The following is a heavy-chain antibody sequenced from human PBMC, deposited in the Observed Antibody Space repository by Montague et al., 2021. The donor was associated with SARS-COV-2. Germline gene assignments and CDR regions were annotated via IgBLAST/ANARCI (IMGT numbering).Heavy chain of an antibody. Sequence: SETLSLTCTVSGGSISSYYWSWIRQPPGKGLEWLGYIYYSGSTNYNPSLESRVTISVDTSKNQFSLKLSSVTAADTAVYYCARGFDYWGQGTLVTVSS. V-gene: IGHV4-59*01. CDR3: ARGFDY. J-gene: IGHJ4*02. CDR1: GGSISSYY. CDR2: IYYSGST.